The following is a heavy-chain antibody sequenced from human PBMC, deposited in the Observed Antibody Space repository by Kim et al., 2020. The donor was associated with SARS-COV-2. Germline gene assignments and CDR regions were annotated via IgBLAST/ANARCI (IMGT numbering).Heavy chain of an antibody. D-gene: IGHD5-18*01. V-gene: IGHV3-21*01. Sequence: ADSVKGRFTISRDNAKNSLYLQMNSLRAEDTAVYYCARTSYSYGSYYFDYWGQGTLVTVSS. CDR3: ARTSYSYGSYYFDY. J-gene: IGHJ4*02.